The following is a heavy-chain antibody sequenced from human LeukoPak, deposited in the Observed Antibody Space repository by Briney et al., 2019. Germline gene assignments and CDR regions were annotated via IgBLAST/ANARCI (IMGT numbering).Heavy chain of an antibody. CDR3: ASEGYCSSTSCYTRSLDY. CDR2: IIPIFGTA. J-gene: IGHJ4*02. CDR1: GGTFSSYA. Sequence: GASVKVSCKASGGTFSSYAISWVRQAPGQGLEWMGGIIPIFGTANYAQKFQGRVTITADESTSTAYMELSSLRSEDTAVYYCASEGYCSSTSCYTRSLDYWGQGTLVTVSS. V-gene: IGHV1-69*01. D-gene: IGHD2-2*02.